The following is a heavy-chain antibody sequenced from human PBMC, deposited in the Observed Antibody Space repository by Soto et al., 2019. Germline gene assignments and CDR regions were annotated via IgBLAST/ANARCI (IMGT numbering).Heavy chain of an antibody. CDR1: GGSINNYY. CDR2: IFYTGGA. J-gene: IGHJ3*01. CDR3: ARDDSGWERALDV. V-gene: IGHV4-59*01. D-gene: IGHD3-10*01. Sequence: SETLSLTCTVSGGSINNYYWSWIRRPPGKGLEWIGYIFYTGGANYNPSLKSRVTISVDTSKNQFSLRLSSVTAADTAVDYCARDDSGWERALDVWGQGTMVTVSS.